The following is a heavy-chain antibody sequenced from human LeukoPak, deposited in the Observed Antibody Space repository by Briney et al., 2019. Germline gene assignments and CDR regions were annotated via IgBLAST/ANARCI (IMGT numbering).Heavy chain of an antibody. CDR1: GGSISSHY. CDR3: AREISGSYFNPLGYMDV. CDR2: IYYSGST. Sequence: SETLSLTCTVSGGSISSHYWSWIRQPPGKGLEWIGYIYYSGSTNYNPSLKSRVTMSVATSKSQFSLALSSVTAADTDVYYCAREISGSYFNPLGYMDVWGKGTTVTVSS. V-gene: IGHV4-59*11. J-gene: IGHJ6*03. D-gene: IGHD3-10*01.